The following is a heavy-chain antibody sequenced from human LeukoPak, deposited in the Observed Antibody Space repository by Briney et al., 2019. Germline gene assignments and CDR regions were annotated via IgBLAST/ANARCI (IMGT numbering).Heavy chain of an antibody. CDR2: INPNSGGT. Sequence: ASVKVSCKASGYTFSGYYMHWVRQAPGQGLEWMGWINPNSGGTNYAQKLQVRITMTTDTSTSEAYMERRGLRSEDTAVYYCARDNSVGIMGLWVVPWVQGSLVTVPS. CDR1: GYTFSGYY. CDR3: ARDNSVGIMGLWVVP. J-gene: IGHJ5*02. D-gene: IGHD3-16*01. V-gene: IGHV1-2*02.